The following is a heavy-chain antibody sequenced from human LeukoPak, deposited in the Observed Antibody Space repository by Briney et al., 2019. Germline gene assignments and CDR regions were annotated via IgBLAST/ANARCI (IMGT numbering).Heavy chain of an antibody. D-gene: IGHD6-13*01. Sequence: SETLSLTGTSFGNSITVYDWGGFGRPPGTGLDWIEYIHHSGSTNYNPSLKSRVTISRDTSKKQFSLILASVTAADTAVYYCARHAGGDGSNWYSLDFWGQGTLVTVSS. CDR2: IHHSGST. CDR1: GNSITVYD. CDR3: ARHAGGDGSNWYSLDF. V-gene: IGHV4-59*08. J-gene: IGHJ4*02.